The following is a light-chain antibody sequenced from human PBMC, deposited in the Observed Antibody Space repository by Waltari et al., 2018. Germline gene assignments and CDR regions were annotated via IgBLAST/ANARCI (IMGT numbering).Light chain of an antibody. Sequence: DIQMTQSPASLSASVGDRVTITCRASQTITKYLNWYQQKPGKAPKLLINAASNLQSGVPSSCSGSGSGTEFSLTISGLRPEDFATYYCQQTSTVPYTFGQGTKLEI. CDR2: AAS. J-gene: IGKJ2*01. CDR3: QQTSTVPYT. V-gene: IGKV1-39*01. CDR1: QTITKY.